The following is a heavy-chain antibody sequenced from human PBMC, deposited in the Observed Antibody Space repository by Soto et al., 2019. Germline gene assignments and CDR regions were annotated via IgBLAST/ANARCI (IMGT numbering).Heavy chain of an antibody. J-gene: IGHJ6*02. Sequence: GGSLRLSCAASGFTFSSYAMHWVRQAPGKGLEWVAVISYDGSNKYYADTVKGRFTISRDNSKNTLYLEINSLRAEYTAVYYCARDRAYDFWSGYLPYYYGMDVWGQGTTVTVSS. CDR3: ARDRAYDFWSGYLPYYYGMDV. V-gene: IGHV3-30-3*01. CDR2: ISYDGSNK. CDR1: GFTFSSYA. D-gene: IGHD3-3*01.